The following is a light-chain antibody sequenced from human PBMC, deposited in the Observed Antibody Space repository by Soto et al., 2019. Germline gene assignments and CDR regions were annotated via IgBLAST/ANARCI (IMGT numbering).Light chain of an antibody. V-gene: IGLV2-14*01. Sequence: QSALTQPASVSGSPGQSITISCTGTSSDVGGYNYVSWYQQHPGKAPKLMIYDVSNRSSGVSNRFSGSKSGNTASLTISGLQAEEEADYYCSSYRSSSTPVVFGGGTKLTVL. J-gene: IGLJ2*01. CDR3: SSYRSSSTPVV. CDR1: SSDVGGYNY. CDR2: DVS.